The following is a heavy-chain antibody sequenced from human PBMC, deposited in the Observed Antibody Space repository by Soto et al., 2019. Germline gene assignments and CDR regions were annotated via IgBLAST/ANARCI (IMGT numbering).Heavy chain of an antibody. D-gene: IGHD3-22*01. CDR2: IWYDGSKK. CDR1: GFIFSSYG. V-gene: IGHV3-33*01. J-gene: IGHJ4*02. CDR3: ARDRDYFDTSGYYYYFNY. Sequence: QVQLVESGGGVVQPGRSLRLSCAASGFIFSSYGMHWVRQAPGKGLEWVAVIWYDGSKKYYADSVKGRFTISRDNSKNTMYLQMNRLRAEDTAVYYCARDRDYFDTSGYYYYFNYWGQGTLVTVSS.